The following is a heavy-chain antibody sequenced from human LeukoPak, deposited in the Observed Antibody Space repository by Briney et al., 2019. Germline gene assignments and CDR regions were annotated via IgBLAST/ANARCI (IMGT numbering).Heavy chain of an antibody. J-gene: IGHJ5*02. CDR2: IRSKANSYAT. V-gene: IGHV3-73*01. CDR3: TSPTWALYGDYVPT. CDR1: GFTFSSYG. Sequence: PGRSLRLSCAASGFTFSSYGMHWVRQASGKGLEWVGRIRSKANSYATAYAASVKGRFTISRDDSKNTAYLQMNSLKTEDTAVYYCTSPTWALYGDYVPTWGQGTLVTVSS. D-gene: IGHD4-17*01.